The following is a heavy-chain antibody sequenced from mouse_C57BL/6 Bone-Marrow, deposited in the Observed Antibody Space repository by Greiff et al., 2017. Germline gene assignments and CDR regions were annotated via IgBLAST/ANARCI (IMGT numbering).Heavy chain of an antibody. CDR3: ARSKGYYYGSSADY. V-gene: IGHV1-81*01. CDR1: GYTFTSYG. CDR2: IYPRSGNT. J-gene: IGHJ2*01. Sequence: VQLQQSGAELARPGASVKLSCKASGYTFTSYGISWVKQRTGQGLEWIGEIYPRSGNTYYTEKFKGKATLTADKSSSTAYMELRSLTSEDSAVYFCARSKGYYYGSSADYWGQGTTLTVSS. D-gene: IGHD1-1*01.